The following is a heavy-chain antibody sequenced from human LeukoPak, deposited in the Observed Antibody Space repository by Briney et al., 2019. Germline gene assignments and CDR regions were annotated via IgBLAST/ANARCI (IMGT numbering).Heavy chain of an antibody. CDR1: GFTFSSYA. J-gene: IGHJ4*02. V-gene: IGHV3-30*04. CDR2: ISYDGSNK. Sequence: GGSLRLSCAASGFTFSSYAMHWVRQAPGKGLEWVAVISYDGSNKYYADSVKGRFTTSRDNPKNTLYLQMNSLRVEDTAVYYCARMGATVTTLRDWGQGTLVTVSS. D-gene: IGHD4-17*01. CDR3: ARMGATVTTLRD.